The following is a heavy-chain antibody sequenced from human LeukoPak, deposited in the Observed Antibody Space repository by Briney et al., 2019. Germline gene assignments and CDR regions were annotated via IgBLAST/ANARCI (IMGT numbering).Heavy chain of an antibody. J-gene: IGHJ3*02. CDR2: IIPIFSPS. V-gene: IGHV1-69*13. CDR3: ARDRFCTSTSCQLSAFDI. CDR1: GGKFSSNA. Sequence: ASVKVSCKASGGKFSSNAFSWVRQAPGQRPEWVGGIIPIFSPSNFAQKFQGRVTITADESTSTAYMELSSLRSEDTAVYYCARDRFCTSTSCQLSAFDIWGQGTMVTVSS. D-gene: IGHD2-2*01.